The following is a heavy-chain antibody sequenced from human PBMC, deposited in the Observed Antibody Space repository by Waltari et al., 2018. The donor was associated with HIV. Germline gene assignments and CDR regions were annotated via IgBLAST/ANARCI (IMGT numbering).Heavy chain of an antibody. CDR1: GFTFSDYY. D-gene: IGHD3-22*01. CDR3: TRVFRGTINYFDSRLGH. J-gene: IGHJ4*02. V-gene: IGHV1-2*02. Sequence: QVQLVQSGAEVKKPGASVKVSCKASGFTFSDYYMHWVRQAPGQGLEWMGWINPNRGGTKYSEKFQGRVTMTRDTSISTAYMGLFRLRFDDTAIYYCTRVFRGTINYFDSRLGHWGQGTLVTVSS. CDR2: INPNRGGT.